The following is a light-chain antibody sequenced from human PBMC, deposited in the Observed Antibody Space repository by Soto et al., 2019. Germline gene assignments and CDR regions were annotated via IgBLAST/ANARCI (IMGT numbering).Light chain of an antibody. V-gene: IGLV2-14*03. Sequence: QSALTQPASVSGSPGQSITISCTGTSSDIGRFNYVSWYLQHPGKAPKLIIYDVNNRPSGVSNRFSGSKSGNTASLTIPGLQAEDEADYYCSSFTSSGALYVFGAGTKVTVL. CDR3: SSFTSSGALYV. CDR1: SSDIGRFNY. CDR2: DVN. J-gene: IGLJ1*01.